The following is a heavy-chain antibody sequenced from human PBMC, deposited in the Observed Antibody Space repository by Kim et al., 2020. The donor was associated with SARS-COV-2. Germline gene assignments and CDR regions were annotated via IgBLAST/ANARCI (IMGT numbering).Heavy chain of an antibody. CDR3: ARKFSDTYTSFYFGL. V-gene: IGHV3-23*01. D-gene: IGHD2-2*02. CDR1: GFTFSDYG. CDR2: IRNRGGDT. J-gene: IGHJ5*02. Sequence: GGSLRLSCVASGFTFSDYGMSWVRQAPGKGLEWVSSIRNRGGDTYYVDSVRGRFTISRDNSHNTLYLQMNSLRAEDTALYYCARKFSDTYTSFYFGLWG.